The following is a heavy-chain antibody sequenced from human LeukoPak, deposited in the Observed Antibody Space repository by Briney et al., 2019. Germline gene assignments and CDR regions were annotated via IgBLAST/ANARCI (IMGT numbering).Heavy chain of an antibody. J-gene: IGHJ4*02. Sequence: SETLSLTCTVSGGSISSYYWSWIRQPPGKGLEWIGYIYYSGSTNYRPSLKSRVTISVDTSKNQFSLKLSSVTAADTAVYYCASTPYYYDSSGYYCYFDYWGQGTLVTVSS. CDR1: GGSISSYY. CDR3: ASTPYYYDSSGYYCYFDY. CDR2: IYYSGST. V-gene: IGHV4-59*01. D-gene: IGHD3-22*01.